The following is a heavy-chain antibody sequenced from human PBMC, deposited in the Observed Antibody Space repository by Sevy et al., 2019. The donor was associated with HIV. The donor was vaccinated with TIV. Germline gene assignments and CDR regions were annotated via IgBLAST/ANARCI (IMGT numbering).Heavy chain of an antibody. CDR1: GFTFTNVW. V-gene: IGHV3-15*01. D-gene: IGHD3-16*01. J-gene: IGHJ1*01. CDR3: TTGGSLFQH. Sequence: GGSLRLSCAASGFTFTNVWMSWVRQAPGKGLEWVAHIKSKTDGGTTDYAAPVRGRLTISRDNSKNKLYLQMNSLKTEDTAVYYCTTGGSLFQHWGLGTLVTVSS. CDR2: IKSKTDGGTT.